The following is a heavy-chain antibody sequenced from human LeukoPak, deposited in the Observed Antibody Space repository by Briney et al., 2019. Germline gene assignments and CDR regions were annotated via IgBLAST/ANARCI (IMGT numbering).Heavy chain of an antibody. CDR1: GFTFSSHS. D-gene: IGHD2-15*01. CDR3: AKDAADIVVVVAATLAY. V-gene: IGHV3-21*04. CDR2: ISRSSNYK. Sequence: PGGSLRLSCAASGFTFSSHSMNWVRQAPGKGLEWVSSISRSSNYKYYADSVKGRFTISRDNSKNTLYLQMNSLRAEDTAVYYCAKDAADIVVVVAATLAYWGQGTLVTVSS. J-gene: IGHJ4*02.